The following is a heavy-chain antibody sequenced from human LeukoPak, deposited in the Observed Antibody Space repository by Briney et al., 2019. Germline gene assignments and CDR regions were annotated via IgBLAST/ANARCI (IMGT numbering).Heavy chain of an antibody. CDR2: IKSKTDGGTT. CDR3: TTGDLGGSSYDILTGYYVDY. J-gene: IGHJ4*02. D-gene: IGHD3-9*01. V-gene: IGHV3-15*01. Sequence: GGSLRLSCAASGFTFSNAWMSWVRQAPGKGLEWVGRIKSKTDGGTTDYAAPVKGRFTISRDDLKNTLDLQMNSLKTEDTAVYYCTTGDLGGSSYDILTGYYVDYWAREPWSPSPQ. CDR1: GFTFSNAW.